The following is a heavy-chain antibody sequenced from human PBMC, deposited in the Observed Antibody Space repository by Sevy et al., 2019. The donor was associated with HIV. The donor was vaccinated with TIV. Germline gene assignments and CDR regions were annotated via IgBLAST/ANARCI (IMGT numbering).Heavy chain of an antibody. CDR1: GFTFSSHW. V-gene: IGHV3-7*01. J-gene: IGHJ6*02. CDR2: IKQDGSEK. CDR3: ARDTGGIGMDV. Sequence: GGSLRLSCAASGFTFSSHWMSWVRQVPGKGLEWVANIKQDGSEKYYVDSVKGRFTISRDNAKNSLSLQMNSLRAEDTAVYYCARDTGGIGMDVWGQGTTVTVSS. D-gene: IGHD6-13*01.